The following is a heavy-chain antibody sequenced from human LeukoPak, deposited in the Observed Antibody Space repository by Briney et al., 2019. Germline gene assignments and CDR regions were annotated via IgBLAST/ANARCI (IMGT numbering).Heavy chain of an antibody. CDR1: GFTFGDYA. J-gene: IGHJ4*02. CDR3: SRTIGSGWYIDY. V-gene: IGHV3-49*04. CDR2: ISSLAYHGTT. D-gene: IGHD6-19*01. Sequence: GGSLRLSCSTSGFTFGDYAVTWVRQAPGKGLEWVGFISSLAYHGTTQYAASVQGRFTISRDDSKNIAYLQTNSLKTDDTAFYYCSRTIGSGWYIDYWGQGTLVTVSS.